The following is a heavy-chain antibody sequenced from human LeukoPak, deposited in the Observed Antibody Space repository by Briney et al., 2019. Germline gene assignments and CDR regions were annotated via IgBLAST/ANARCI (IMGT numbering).Heavy chain of an antibody. D-gene: IGHD2-2*01. CDR1: GFTFSTRA. CDR3: AKANWVSNADAVR. CDR2: ITGGGDT. V-gene: IGHV3-23*01. J-gene: IGHJ4*02. Sequence: GGSLRLSCAASGFTFSTRAMSWVRQAPARGLEWVSSITGGGDTFYADSVKGRCTLSRDDSRNTVYLQLNNLSVDDTAVYYCAKANWVSNADAVRWGQGTLVTVSS.